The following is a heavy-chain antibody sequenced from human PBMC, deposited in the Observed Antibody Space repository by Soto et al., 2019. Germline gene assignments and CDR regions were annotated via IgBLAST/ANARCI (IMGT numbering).Heavy chain of an antibody. D-gene: IGHD5-18*01. V-gene: IGHV1-69*13. J-gene: IGHJ4*02. CDR2: IIPIFGTA. Sequence: SVKVSCKASGGTFSSYAISWVRQAPGQGLEWMGGIIPIFGTANYAQKFQGRVTITADESTSTAYMELSSLRSEDTAVYYCARGFVDTAMVFDYWGQGTLVTVSS. CDR1: GGTFSSYA. CDR3: ARGFVDTAMVFDY.